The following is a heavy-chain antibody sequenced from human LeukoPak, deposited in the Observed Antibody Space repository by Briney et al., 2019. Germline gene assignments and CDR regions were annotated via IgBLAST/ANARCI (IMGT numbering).Heavy chain of an antibody. CDR1: GFTFSNYW. D-gene: IGHD4-23*01. V-gene: IGHV3-74*01. Sequence: GGSLRLSCAASGFTFSNYWMHWVRQAPGKGLVWVSHIKSNGSSTTYADSVKGRFTISRDNAKNSLYLQMNSLRAEDTAVYYCAREHDYGGNHLDYWGQGTLVTVSS. CDR2: IKSNGSST. J-gene: IGHJ4*02. CDR3: AREHDYGGNHLDY.